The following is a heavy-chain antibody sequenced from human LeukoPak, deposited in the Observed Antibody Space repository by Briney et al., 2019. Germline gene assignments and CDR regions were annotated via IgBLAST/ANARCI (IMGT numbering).Heavy chain of an antibody. D-gene: IGHD3-3*01. J-gene: IGHJ4*02. CDR3: ARDPAKFWSGHDY. CDR2: ISYDGSNK. Sequence: GGSLRLSCTASGFIFSTYGMHWVRQAPGKGLEWVAVISYDGSNKYYADSVKGRFTISRDNSKNTLYVQMNSLRAEDTAVYYCARDPAKFWSGHDYWGQGTLVTVSS. CDR1: GFIFSTYG. V-gene: IGHV3-30*03.